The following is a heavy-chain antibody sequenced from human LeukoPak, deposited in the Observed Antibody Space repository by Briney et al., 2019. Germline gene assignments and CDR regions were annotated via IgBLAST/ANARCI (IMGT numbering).Heavy chain of an antibody. CDR3: ARDLKGYSSSWSRGVFDY. CDR1: GYTFTSYG. CDR2: ISAYNCNT. D-gene: IGHD6-13*01. Sequence: SVKVSCKASGYTFTSYGIRWVRQAPGQGLDGMGWISAYNCNTNFAQKLQGRVTMTTDTSTSTAYMELRSLRSDDTAVYYCARDLKGYSSSWSRGVFDYWGQGTLVTVSS. J-gene: IGHJ4*02. V-gene: IGHV1-18*04.